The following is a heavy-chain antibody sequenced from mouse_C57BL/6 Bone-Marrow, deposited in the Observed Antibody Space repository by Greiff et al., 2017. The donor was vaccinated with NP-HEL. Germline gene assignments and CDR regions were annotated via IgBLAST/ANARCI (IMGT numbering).Heavy chain of an antibody. CDR2: IDPSDSYT. D-gene: IGHD2-4*01. J-gene: IGHJ4*01. CDR3: ARYRAVYYDYDGYYAMDY. CDR1: GYTFTSYW. Sequence: QVQLKQPGAELVMPGASVKLSCKASGYTFTSYWMHWVKQRPGQGLEWIGEIDPSDSYTNYNQKFKGKSTLTVDKSSSTAYMQLSSLTSEDSAVYYCARYRAVYYDYDGYYAMDYWGQGTSVTVSS. V-gene: IGHV1-69*01.